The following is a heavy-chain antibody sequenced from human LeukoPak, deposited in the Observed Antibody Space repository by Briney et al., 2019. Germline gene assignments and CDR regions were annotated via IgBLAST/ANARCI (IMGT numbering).Heavy chain of an antibody. CDR3: ARDSIAARRGLLY. CDR2: INHSGST. CDR1: GGSFSGYY. Sequence: SETLSLTCAVYGGSFSGYYWSWIRQPPGKGLEWIGEINHSGSTNYNPSLKSRVTISVDTSKNQFSLKLSSVTAADTAVYYCARDSIAARRGLLYWGQGTLVTVSS. D-gene: IGHD6-6*01. V-gene: IGHV4-34*01. J-gene: IGHJ4*02.